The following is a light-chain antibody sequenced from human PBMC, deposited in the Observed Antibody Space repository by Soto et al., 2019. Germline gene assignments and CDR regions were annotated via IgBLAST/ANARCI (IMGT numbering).Light chain of an antibody. V-gene: IGKV1-39*01. J-gene: IGKJ1*01. CDR2: DVS. Sequence: DIQMTQSPSSLSASVGDRVTITCQASQDISNYLNWYQQKPGKAPKLLIYDVSNLQSGVPSRFSGSGSGTDFTLTISSLQPEDFATYYCQQSYSTPTWTFGQGTKVDIK. CDR3: QQSYSTPTWT. CDR1: QDISNY.